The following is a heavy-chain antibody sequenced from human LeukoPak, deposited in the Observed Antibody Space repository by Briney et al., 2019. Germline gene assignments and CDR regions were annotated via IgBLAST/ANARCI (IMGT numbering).Heavy chain of an antibody. J-gene: IGHJ3*02. Sequence: GGSLRLSCAASGFTFSSYAMSWVRQAPGKGLEWVSYISSSSSTIYYADSVKGRFTISRDNAKNSLYLQMNSLRAEDTAVYYCASWLAGSDAFDIWGQGTMVTVSS. CDR2: ISSSSSTI. CDR3: ASWLAGSDAFDI. CDR1: GFTFSSYA. V-gene: IGHV3-48*01. D-gene: IGHD3-22*01.